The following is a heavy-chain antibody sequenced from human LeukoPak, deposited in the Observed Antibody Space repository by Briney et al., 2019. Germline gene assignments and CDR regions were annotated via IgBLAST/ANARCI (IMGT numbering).Heavy chain of an antibody. CDR3: ARVDIEWELLEYFQH. CDR1: GFTFSSYA. Sequence: GGSLRLSCAASGFTFSSYAMHWVRQAPGKGLEWVAVISYDGSNKYYADSVKGRFTISRDNSKNTLYLQMNSLRAEDTAVYYCARVDIEWELLEYFQHWGQGTLVTVSS. V-gene: IGHV3-30-3*01. J-gene: IGHJ1*01. D-gene: IGHD1-26*01. CDR2: ISYDGSNK.